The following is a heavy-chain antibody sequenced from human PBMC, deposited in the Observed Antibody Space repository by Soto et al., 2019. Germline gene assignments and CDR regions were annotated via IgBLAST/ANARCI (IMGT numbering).Heavy chain of an antibody. Sequence: QLQLQESGPGLVKPSETLSLTCTVSGGSISSSSYYWGWIRQPPGKGLEWIGSIYYSGSTYYNPSLKSRVTISVDTSKNQFSLTLSSVTAADTAVYYCARQPCLLGPGGVVTAIGKRCVNWFDPWGQGTLVTVSS. J-gene: IGHJ5*02. CDR2: IYYSGST. D-gene: IGHD2-21*02. CDR1: GGSISSSSYY. V-gene: IGHV4-39*01. CDR3: ARQPCLLGPGGVVTAIGKRCVNWFDP.